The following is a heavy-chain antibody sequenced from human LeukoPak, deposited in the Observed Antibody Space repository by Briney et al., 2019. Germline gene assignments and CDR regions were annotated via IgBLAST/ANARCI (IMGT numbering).Heavy chain of an antibody. CDR2: IYYSGST. D-gene: IGHD3-10*01. Sequence: PSETLSLTCTVSGGSISTYYWSWIRQPPGKGLEWIGFIYYSGSTNYNPSLKSRVITSVDTSKNQFSLKLTSVTAADTAVYYCARHGGEITLVRGVINWFDPWGQGTQVTVSS. V-gene: IGHV4-59*08. CDR1: GGSISTYY. CDR3: ARHGGEITLVRGVINWFDP. J-gene: IGHJ5*02.